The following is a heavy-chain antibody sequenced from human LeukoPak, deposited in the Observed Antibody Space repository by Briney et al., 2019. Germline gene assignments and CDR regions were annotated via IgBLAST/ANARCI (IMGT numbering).Heavy chain of an antibody. CDR3: ARIARIRGVTHMDV. CDR2: ISGSGGTT. CDR1: EFTFSTYG. D-gene: IGHD3-10*01. V-gene: IGHV3-23*01. J-gene: IGHJ6*03. Sequence: GGSLRLSCAASEFTFSTYGINWVRQAPGKGLEWVSAISGSGGTTYYADSVRGRFTVSRDNSNNMLYLEMNSLRVEDMALYYCARIARIRGVTHMDVWGKGTTVTISS.